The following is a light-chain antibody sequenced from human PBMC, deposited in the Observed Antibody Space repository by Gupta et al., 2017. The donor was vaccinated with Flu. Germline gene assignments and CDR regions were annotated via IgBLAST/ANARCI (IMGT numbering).Light chain of an antibody. Sequence: EIVLTHSPGTLSLSPGERATLSCRASQSVSSSYLAWYQQKPGQAPMLLICGSTSRATSLPNRISGRWSGTYFTLTITRLAPGDFAVYCCQQDGSSSWTFGEGTKVEIK. V-gene: IGKV3-20*01. J-gene: IGKJ1*01. CDR1: QSVSSSY. CDR2: GST. CDR3: QQDGSSSWT.